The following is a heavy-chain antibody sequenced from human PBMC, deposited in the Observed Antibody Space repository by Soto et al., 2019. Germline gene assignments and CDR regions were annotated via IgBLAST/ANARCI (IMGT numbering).Heavy chain of an antibody. Sequence: SETLSLTCTVSGGSISSYYWSWIRQPPGKGLEWIGYIYYSGSTNYNPSLKSRVTISVDTSKNQFSLKLSSVTAADTAVYYCERGKAAAKDYWGQGTLVTVSS. CDR1: GGSISSYY. CDR3: ERGKAAAKDY. V-gene: IGHV4-59*01. J-gene: IGHJ4*02. CDR2: IYYSGST. D-gene: IGHD6-13*01.